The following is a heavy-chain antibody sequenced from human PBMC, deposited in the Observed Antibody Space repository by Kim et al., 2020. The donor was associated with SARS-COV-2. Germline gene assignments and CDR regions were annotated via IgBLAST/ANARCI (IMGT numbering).Heavy chain of an antibody. CDR3: ATDVRGGVRATLPLYYYDVMEV. CDR2: IDPSDSYT. J-gene: IGHJ6*04. V-gene: IGHV5-10-1*01. D-gene: IGHD3-10*02. CDR1: GYSFTSYW. Sequence: GESLKISCNSSGYSFTSYWISWVRQMPGKGLEWMGRIDPSDSYTNYSPSFQGHITISGDKSISTAYLQWSSLKASDTAIYYCATDVRGGVRATLPLYYYDVMEVWGKGTTVTVSS.